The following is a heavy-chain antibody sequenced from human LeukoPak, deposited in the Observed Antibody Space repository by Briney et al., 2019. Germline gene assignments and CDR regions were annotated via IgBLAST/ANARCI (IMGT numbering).Heavy chain of an antibody. J-gene: IGHJ6*02. D-gene: IGHD2-15*01. Sequence: AASVKVSCKASGGTFSSYAISWVRQAPGQGLEWMGRIIPILGIANYAQKFQGRVTITADKSTSTAYMELSSLRSEDTAVYYCARGGVVVVAATPIPYGMDVWGQGTTVTVSS. CDR2: IIPILGIA. CDR1: GGTFSSYA. V-gene: IGHV1-69*04. CDR3: ARGGVVVVAATPIPYGMDV.